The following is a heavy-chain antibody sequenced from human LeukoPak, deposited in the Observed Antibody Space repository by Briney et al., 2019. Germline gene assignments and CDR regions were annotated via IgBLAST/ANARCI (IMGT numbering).Heavy chain of an antibody. Sequence: SETLSLTCTVSVGSISDYYWSWIRQPPGKGLEWIGYIYYGGSTNYTPSLKSRVTISINTSKNQFSLRLSSVTAADTAVYYCAGATSREAFDIWGQGTRVTVSS. CDR2: IYYGGST. V-gene: IGHV4-59*01. CDR3: AGATSREAFDI. J-gene: IGHJ3*02. D-gene: IGHD2-2*01. CDR1: VGSISDYY.